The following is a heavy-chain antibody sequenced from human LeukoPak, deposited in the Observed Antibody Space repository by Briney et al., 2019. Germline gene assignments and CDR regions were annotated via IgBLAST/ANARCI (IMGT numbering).Heavy chain of an antibody. D-gene: IGHD5-12*01. CDR1: GFTFSSYG. V-gene: IGHV3-30*18. CDR2: ISYDGSNK. CDR3: AKDRQGKGWLRNYFDY. Sequence: PGGSLRLSCSASGFTFSSYGMHWVRQAPGKGLEWVAVISYDGSNKYYADSVKGRFTISRDNSKNTLYLQMNSLRAEDTAVYYCAKDRQGKGWLRNYFDYWGQGTLVTVSS. J-gene: IGHJ4*02.